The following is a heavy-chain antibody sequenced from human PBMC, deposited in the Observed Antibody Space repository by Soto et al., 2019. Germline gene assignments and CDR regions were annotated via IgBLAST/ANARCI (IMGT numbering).Heavy chain of an antibody. CDR2: IYYSGST. CDR3: ARASFDPGYGSSTSCPPWASFDP. D-gene: IGHD2-2*01. V-gene: IGHV4-31*03. J-gene: IGHJ5*02. CDR1: GGSISSGGYY. Sequence: QVQLQESGPGLVKPSQTLSLTCTVSGGSISSGGYYWSWIRQHPGKGLEWIGYIYYSGSTYYNPSLKSRVTISVDTSKNQFSLKLSSVTAADTAVYYCARASFDPGYGSSTSCPPWASFDPWGQGTLVTVSS.